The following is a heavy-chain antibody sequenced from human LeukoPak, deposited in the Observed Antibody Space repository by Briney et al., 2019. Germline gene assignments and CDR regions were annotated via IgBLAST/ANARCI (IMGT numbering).Heavy chain of an antibody. V-gene: IGHV3-64D*06. Sequence: GGSLRLSCSASGFTFSSYAMHWVRQAPGKGLEYVSAISSNGGSTYYADSVKGRFTISRDYSKNTLYLRMSSLRAEDTAVYYCAKTYSSGWWDLDFWGQGTLVSVSS. J-gene: IGHJ4*02. D-gene: IGHD6-19*01. CDR2: ISSNGGST. CDR3: AKTYSSGWWDLDF. CDR1: GFTFSSYA.